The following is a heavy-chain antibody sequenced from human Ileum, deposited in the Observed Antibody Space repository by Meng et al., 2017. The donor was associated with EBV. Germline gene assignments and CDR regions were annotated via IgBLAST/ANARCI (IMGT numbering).Heavy chain of an antibody. CDR2: IYNSGST. D-gene: IGHD6-19*01. CDR3: ARDGYSSGSD. V-gene: IGHV4-61*08. CDR1: GGSVSSGGNY. J-gene: IGHJ4*02. Sequence: QVELTEPGPGLVKPSETLSLTCSVSGGSVSSGGNYWSWIRQPPGKGLEWIGYIYNSGSTNYNPSLKSRVTISVDTSKNQFSLKLSSVTAADTAVYYCARDGYSSGSDWGQGTLVTSPQ.